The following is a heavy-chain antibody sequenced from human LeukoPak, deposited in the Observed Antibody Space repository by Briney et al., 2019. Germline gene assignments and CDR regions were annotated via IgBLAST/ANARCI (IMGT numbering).Heavy chain of an antibody. J-gene: IGHJ5*02. Sequence: PGGFLRLSCAASGFMFSSYGMHWVRQAPGKGLEWVAAVWYDGSNKYYGDPVKGRFTISRDNSKNTLYLQMNSLRAEDTAVYYCARVRGLGYCSSTSCYLTVNWFDPWGQGTLVTVSS. CDR2: VWYDGSNK. V-gene: IGHV3-33*01. CDR1: GFMFSSYG. D-gene: IGHD2-2*01. CDR3: ARVRGLGYCSSTSCYLTVNWFDP.